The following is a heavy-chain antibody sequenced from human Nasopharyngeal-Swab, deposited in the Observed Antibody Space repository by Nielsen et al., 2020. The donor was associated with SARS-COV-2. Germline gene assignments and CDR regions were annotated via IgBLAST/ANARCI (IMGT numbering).Heavy chain of an antibody. CDR1: GDSISNTYY. Sequence: SETLSLTCTVSGDSISNTYYWSWVRQPAGKGLEWIGRIYASGTTNYNPSLKSRVSMSVDTSKNQFSLNLRSVTAADTAVYYCARGGGRKIFFDYWGQGTLITVSS. D-gene: IGHD2/OR15-2a*01. CDR2: IYASGTT. J-gene: IGHJ4*02. V-gene: IGHV4-4*07. CDR3: ARGGGRKIFFDY.